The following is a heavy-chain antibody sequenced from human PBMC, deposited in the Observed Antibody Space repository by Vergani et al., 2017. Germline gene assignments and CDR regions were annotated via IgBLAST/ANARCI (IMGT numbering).Heavy chain of an antibody. D-gene: IGHD6-13*01. V-gene: IGHV3-11*05. CDR1: GFTFSDYY. Sequence: QVQLVESGGGLVKPGGSLRLSCAASGFTFSDYYMSWIRQAPGKGLEWVSYISSSSSYTNYADSVKGRFTISRDNAKNSLYLQMNSLRAEDTAVYYCARVSFPASSRLGDDGMDVWGQGTTVTVSS. CDR3: ARVSFPASSRLGDDGMDV. J-gene: IGHJ6*02. CDR2: ISSSSSYT.